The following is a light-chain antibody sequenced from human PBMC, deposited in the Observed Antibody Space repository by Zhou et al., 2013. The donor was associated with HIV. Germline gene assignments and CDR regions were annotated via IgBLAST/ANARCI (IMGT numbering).Light chain of an antibody. Sequence: AIQMTQSPSSLSASVGDRVTITCRASQGIRTDVGWYQQKPGRAPKLLIYDASILQSGVPSRFSGSASGTDFTLTISSLQPEDSATYYCLQDYQYPLTFGGGTKVEIK. CDR2: DAS. J-gene: IGKJ4*01. V-gene: IGKV1-6*01. CDR3: LQDYQYPLT. CDR1: QGIRTD.